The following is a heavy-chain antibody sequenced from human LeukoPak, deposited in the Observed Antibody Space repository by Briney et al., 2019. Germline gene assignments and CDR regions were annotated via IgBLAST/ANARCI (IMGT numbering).Heavy chain of an antibody. CDR1: GFSFSGYW. D-gene: IGHD6-19*01. V-gene: IGHV3-23*01. CDR3: AKGFIAVAGFDY. J-gene: IGHJ4*02. CDR2: ISGSGGST. Sequence: GGSLRLSCAASGFSFSGYWMHWVRQAPGKGLEWVSAISGSGGSTYYADSVKGRFTISRDNSKNTLYLQMNSLRAEDTAVYYCAKGFIAVAGFDYWGQGTLVTVSS.